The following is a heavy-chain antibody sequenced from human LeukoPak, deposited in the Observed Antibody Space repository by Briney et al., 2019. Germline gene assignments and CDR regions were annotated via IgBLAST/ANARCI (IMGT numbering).Heavy chain of an antibody. V-gene: IGHV3-7*01. D-gene: IGHD4-23*01. CDR1: GFTFSSNW. Sequence: GGSLRLSCAASGFTFSSNWMSWVRQAPGKGLEWVGNIKQDGSEIFYVDSVKGRFTISRDNAKNSLYLQMNSLRDEDTAVYFCARIYGGNSYYFDCWGQGTLVTVSS. CDR2: IKQDGSEI. J-gene: IGHJ4*02. CDR3: ARIYGGNSYYFDC.